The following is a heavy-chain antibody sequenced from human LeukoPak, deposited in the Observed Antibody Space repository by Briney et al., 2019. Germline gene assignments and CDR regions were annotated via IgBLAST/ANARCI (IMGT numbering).Heavy chain of an antibody. J-gene: IGHJ4*02. CDR1: GDTFNSFA. CDR3: AIKWGGY. CDR2: LITVFGRP. Sequence: SVKVSCKTSGDTFNSFAITWVRQAPGQGLEWMGGLITVFGRPNYPQKFKDRVTISADKSSFTSYLELKSLTSEDTAVYFCAIKWGGYWGQGTLVTVSS. V-gene: IGHV1-69*06. D-gene: IGHD1-26*01.